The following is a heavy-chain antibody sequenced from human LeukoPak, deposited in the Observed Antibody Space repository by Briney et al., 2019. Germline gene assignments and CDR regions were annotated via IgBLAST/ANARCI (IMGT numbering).Heavy chain of an antibody. J-gene: IGHJ3*02. V-gene: IGHV3-74*01. CDR3: ARDVDYYDSSGGAAFDI. CDR1: GFTFSSYW. D-gene: IGHD3-22*01. CDR2: INSDGSST. Sequence: GGSLRLSCAASGFTFSSYWMHWVRQAPGKGLVWVSRINSDGSSTSYADSVKGRFTISGDNAKSTLYLQMNSLRAEDTAVYYCARDVDYYDSSGGAAFDIWGQGTMVTVSS.